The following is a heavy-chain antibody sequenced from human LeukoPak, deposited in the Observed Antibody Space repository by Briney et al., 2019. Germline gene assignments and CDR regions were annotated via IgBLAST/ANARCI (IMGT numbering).Heavy chain of an antibody. Sequence: SETLSLTCAVYGGSFSGYYWSWIRQPPGKGLEWIGEINHSGSTNYNPSLKSQVTISVDTSKNQFSLKLSSVTAADTAVYFCARGPPTDYYDSSGFYYVFDYWGQGTLVTVSS. V-gene: IGHV4-34*01. J-gene: IGHJ4*02. D-gene: IGHD3-22*01. CDR2: INHSGST. CDR1: GGSFSGYY. CDR3: ARGPPTDYYDSSGFYYVFDY.